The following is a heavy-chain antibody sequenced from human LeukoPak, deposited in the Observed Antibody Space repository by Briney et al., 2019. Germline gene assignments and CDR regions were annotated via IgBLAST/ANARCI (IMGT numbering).Heavy chain of an antibody. V-gene: IGHV3-64*01. Sequence: GGSLRLSCAASGFTFSSYWMHWVRQAPGKGLEYVSAISSNEGSTYYANSVKGRFTISRDNSKNTLYLQMSSLRAEDTAVYYCAREGGRPGYFGSGSPWGQGTLVTVSS. CDR2: ISSNEGST. D-gene: IGHD3-10*01. J-gene: IGHJ4*02. CDR3: AREGGRPGYFGSGSP. CDR1: GFTFSSYW.